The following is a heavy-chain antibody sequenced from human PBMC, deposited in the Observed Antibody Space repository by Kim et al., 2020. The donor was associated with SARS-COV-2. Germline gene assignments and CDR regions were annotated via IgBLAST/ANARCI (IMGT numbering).Heavy chain of an antibody. D-gene: IGHD4-17*01. J-gene: IGHJ6*02. CDR3: ARGRGGTTVVTLGLGYYYYYGMDV. CDR2: INHSGST. Sequence: SETLSLTCAVYGGSFSGYYWSWIRQPPGKGLEWFGEINHSGSTNYNPSLKRRVTISVDTSKNQFSLKLSSVAAADTAVYYCARGRGGTTVVTLGLGYYYYYGMDVWGQGTTVTVSS. CDR1: GGSFSGYY. V-gene: IGHV4-34*01.